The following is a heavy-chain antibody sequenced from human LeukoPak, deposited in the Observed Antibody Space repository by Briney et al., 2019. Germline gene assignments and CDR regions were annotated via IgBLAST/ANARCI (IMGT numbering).Heavy chain of an antibody. J-gene: IGHJ5*02. Sequence: ASVKVSCKASGYTFTGYYMHWVRQAPGQGLEWMGWINPNSGGTNYAQKFQGRVTMTRDTSISTAYMELSRLRSDDTAVHYCARDYSIIAVAENGWFDPWGQGTLVTVSS. CDR1: GYTFTGYY. V-gene: IGHV1-2*02. CDR3: ARDYSIIAVAENGWFDP. CDR2: INPNSGGT. D-gene: IGHD6-19*01.